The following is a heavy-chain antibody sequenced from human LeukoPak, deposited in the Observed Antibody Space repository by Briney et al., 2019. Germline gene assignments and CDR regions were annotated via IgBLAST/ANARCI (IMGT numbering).Heavy chain of an antibody. D-gene: IGHD2-21*02. CDR2: IYCGGST. J-gene: IGHJ2*01. Sequence: SETLSLTCTVSGGSISSHYWSWIRQPPPKGLEWVGYIYCGGSTNYNPSLKSRVTISVDASENQFSMKLSSVTAADTAVYYCARAVTGYWYFDLWGRGALVTVSS. V-gene: IGHV4-59*11. CDR1: GGSISSHY. CDR3: ARAVTGYWYFDL.